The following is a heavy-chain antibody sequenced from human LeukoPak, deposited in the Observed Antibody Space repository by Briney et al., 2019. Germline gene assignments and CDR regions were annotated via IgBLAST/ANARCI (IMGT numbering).Heavy chain of an antibody. CDR1: GFSMSSYGW. CDR3: ARMPTYYYYMDV. J-gene: IGHJ6*03. CDR2: IYYSGSI. Sequence: SETPSLTRAVSGFSMSSYGWWAWIRQPPGKGLEWIGYIYYSGSIFYNPSLKSRVTMSVDTSKNQFSLKLTSVTAVDTAVYYCARMPTYYYYMDVWGRGTTVTVSS. V-gene: IGHV4-28*05.